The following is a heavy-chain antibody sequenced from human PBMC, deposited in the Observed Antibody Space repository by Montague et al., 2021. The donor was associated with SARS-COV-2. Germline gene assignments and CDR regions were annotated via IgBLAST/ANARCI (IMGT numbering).Heavy chain of an antibody. J-gene: IGHJ6*02. CDR1: GFTVISYY. V-gene: IGHV3-53*04. CDR2: IYSGGST. Sequence: SLRLSCAASGFTVISYYMSWVRQAPGKGLDCVSVIYSGGSTYYADSVKCRFTISRHNSKNTLYLQMNSLRAEDTAVYYCAREGKIGWYEPWYYYGMDVWGQGTTVTVSS. CDR3: AREGKIGWYEPWYYYGMDV. D-gene: IGHD6-19*01.